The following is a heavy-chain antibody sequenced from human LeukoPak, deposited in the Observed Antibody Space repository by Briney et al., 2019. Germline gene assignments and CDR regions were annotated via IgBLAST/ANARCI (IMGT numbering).Heavy chain of an antibody. CDR3: ASPLFCSGTGCYDS. CDR1: GGSISSGGSY. Sequence: ESSETLSLTCTVSGGSISSGGSYWSWIRQPAGKGLEWVGHIYTSGSTNYNPSLKSRVTISVDMSKNRFSLKLSSVTAADTAVYYCASPLFCSGTGCYDSWGQGTLVTVSS. V-gene: IGHV4-61*09. CDR2: IYTSGST. J-gene: IGHJ4*02. D-gene: IGHD2-2*01.